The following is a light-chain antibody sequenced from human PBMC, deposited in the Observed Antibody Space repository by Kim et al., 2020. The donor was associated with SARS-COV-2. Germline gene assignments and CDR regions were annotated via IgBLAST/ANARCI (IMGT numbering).Light chain of an antibody. CDR3: QQLNSYPFT. V-gene: IGKV1-9*01. J-gene: IGKJ4*01. CDR2: AAS. Sequence: ASIGDIVTITCRASQVISTYLAWYQQNPGKAPKLLIYAASTLQSGVPSRFSGSGSGTEFTLTISSLQPEDFATYYCQQLNSYPFTFGGGTKVDIK. CDR1: QVISTY.